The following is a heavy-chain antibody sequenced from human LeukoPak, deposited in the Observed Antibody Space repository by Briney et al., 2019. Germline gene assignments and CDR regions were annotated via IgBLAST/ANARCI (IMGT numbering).Heavy chain of an antibody. CDR3: ARGRALWSSGSMNC. V-gene: IGHV1-8*01. CDR2: MNPNSGNT. D-gene: IGHD6-19*01. CDR1: GYTFTSYD. J-gene: IGHJ4*02. Sequence: ASVKVSCKASGYTFTSYDINWVRQATGQGLEWMGWMNPNSGNTGYAQKFQGRVTMTRNTSISTAHMELSSLRSEDTAVYYCARGRALWSSGSMNCWGQGTLVTVSS.